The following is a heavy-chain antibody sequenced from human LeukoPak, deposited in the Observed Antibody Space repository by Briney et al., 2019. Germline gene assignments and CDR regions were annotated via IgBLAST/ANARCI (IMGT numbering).Heavy chain of an antibody. V-gene: IGHV3-30*04. CDR1: GFTFISYA. D-gene: IGHD1-26*01. J-gene: IGHJ4*02. CDR3: VRTLAARYSGNRNAAYFDY. CDR2: ISYDGSNK. Sequence: PGGSLRLSCAASGFTFISYAMHWVRQAPGKGLEWVAVISYDGSNKYYADSVKGRFTISRDNSKNTLYLQMNSLRAEDTAVYYCVRTLAARYSGNRNAAYFDYWGQGTLVTVSS.